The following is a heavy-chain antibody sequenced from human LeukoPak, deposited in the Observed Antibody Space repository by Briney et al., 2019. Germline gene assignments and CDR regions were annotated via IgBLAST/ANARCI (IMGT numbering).Heavy chain of an antibody. CDR2: IYYSGST. D-gene: IGHD1-26*01. V-gene: IGHV4-39*01. CDR3: ARPPGLSGSSSWFDP. J-gene: IGHJ5*02. CDR1: GGSISSISYY. Sequence: SDTLSLTCTVSGGSISSISYYWGWIRQPPGKGLEWIGSIYYSGSTYYNPSLKSRVTISVDTSKNQFSLKLSSVTAADTAVYYCARPPGLSGSSSWFDPWGQGTLVTVSS.